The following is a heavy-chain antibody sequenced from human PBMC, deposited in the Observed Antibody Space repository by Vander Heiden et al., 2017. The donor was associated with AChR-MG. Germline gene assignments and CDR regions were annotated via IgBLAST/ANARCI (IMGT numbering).Heavy chain of an antibody. CDR3: ARVLRPWWGITLNGYYYYYYMDV. Sequence: QVQLQESGPGLVKPSETLSLTCTVSGGSISSYYWSWIRQPPGKGLEWIGYIYYSGSTNYNPSLKSRVTISVDTSKNQFSLKLSSVTAADTAVYYCARVLRPWWGITLNGYYYYYYMDVWGKGTTVTVSS. V-gene: IGHV4-59*01. CDR1: GGSISSYY. J-gene: IGHJ6*03. CDR2: IYYSGST. D-gene: IGHD2-15*01.